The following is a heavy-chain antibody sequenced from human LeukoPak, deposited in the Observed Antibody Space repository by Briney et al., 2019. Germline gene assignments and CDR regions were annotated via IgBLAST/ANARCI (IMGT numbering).Heavy chain of an antibody. Sequence: GGSQRLFCAASGFIFSSYAMLWVRRAPGKGLEWVAIISYDGSDKYYADSVKGRFTISRDNSKSTLYLQMNSLRVEDTTVYYCARGGRPKYYFEYWGQGTLVTVSS. V-gene: IGHV3-30*04. D-gene: IGHD3-16*01. CDR1: GFIFSSYA. J-gene: IGHJ4*02. CDR2: ISYDGSDK. CDR3: ARGGRPKYYFEY.